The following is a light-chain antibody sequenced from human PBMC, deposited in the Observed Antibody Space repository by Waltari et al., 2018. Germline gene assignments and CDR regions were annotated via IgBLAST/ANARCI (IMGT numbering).Light chain of an antibody. Sequence: SSELTQDPDVSVALGQTVRLTCQGDSLGRYSASWYQQRPRQAPFLVLYGPDNRPSGIPDRFSGSTSGNTASLTITRAQAEDEGVYYCLSRDTSSTRVFGGGTTLTV. CDR2: GPD. CDR3: LSRDTSSTRV. J-gene: IGLJ3*02. CDR1: SLGRYS. V-gene: IGLV3-19*01.